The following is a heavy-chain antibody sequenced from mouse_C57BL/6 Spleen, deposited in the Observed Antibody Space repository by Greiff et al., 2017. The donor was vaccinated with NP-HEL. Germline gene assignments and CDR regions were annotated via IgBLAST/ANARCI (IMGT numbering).Heavy chain of an antibody. D-gene: IGHD2-5*01. V-gene: IGHV5-9-1*02. J-gene: IGHJ2*01. Sequence: EVKLVESGEGLVKHGGSLKLSCAASGFTFSSYAMSWVRQTPEKRLEWVAYISSGGDYIYHADTVKGRFTIFRDKARKSLYLQMSSLKSEDTAMYYCTRERIYYSNYLFDYWGQGTTLTVSS. CDR2: ISSGGDYI. CDR1: GFTFSSYA. CDR3: TRERIYYSNYLFDY.